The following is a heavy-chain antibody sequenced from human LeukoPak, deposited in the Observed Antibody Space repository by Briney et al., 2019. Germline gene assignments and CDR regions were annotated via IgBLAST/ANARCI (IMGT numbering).Heavy chain of an antibody. CDR2: ISYDGSNK. J-gene: IGHJ4*02. D-gene: IGHD4-17*01. CDR3: ARAAEFNYGDPSLSY. V-gene: IGHV3-30-3*01. CDR1: GFTFSSYA. Sequence: GGSLRLSCAASGFTFSSYAMHWVRQAPGKGLEWVAVISYDGSNKYYADSVKGRFTIPRDNSKNTLYLQMNSLRAEDTAVYYCARAAEFNYGDPSLSYWGQGTLVTVSS.